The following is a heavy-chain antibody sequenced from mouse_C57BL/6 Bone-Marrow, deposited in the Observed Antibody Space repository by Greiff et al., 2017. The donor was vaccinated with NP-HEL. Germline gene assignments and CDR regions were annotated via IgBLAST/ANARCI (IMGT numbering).Heavy chain of an antibody. CDR3: ARTLRYRYFDV. D-gene: IGHD1-1*01. CDR1: GYTFTSYG. CDR2: IYPRSGNT. J-gene: IGHJ1*03. Sequence: QVQLKQSGAELARPGASVKLSCKASGYTFTSYGISWVKQRTGQGLEWIGEIYPRSGNTYYNEKFKGKATLTADKSSSTAYMELRSLTSEDSAVYFCARTLRYRYFDVWGTGTTVTVSS. V-gene: IGHV1-81*01.